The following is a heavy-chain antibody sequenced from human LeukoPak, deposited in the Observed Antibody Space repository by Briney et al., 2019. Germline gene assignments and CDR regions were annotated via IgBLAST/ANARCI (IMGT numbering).Heavy chain of an antibody. Sequence: GGSLRLSCAASGFTVSSNYMSWVRQAPGKGLEWVSIIYSGGSTYYADSVKGRFTISRDNSKNTVYLQMNSLRAEDTAAYYCARVSAGDWGQGTLVTVSS. CDR1: GFTVSSNY. CDR3: ARVSAGD. CDR2: IYSGGST. J-gene: IGHJ4*02. D-gene: IGHD4-17*01. V-gene: IGHV3-66*02.